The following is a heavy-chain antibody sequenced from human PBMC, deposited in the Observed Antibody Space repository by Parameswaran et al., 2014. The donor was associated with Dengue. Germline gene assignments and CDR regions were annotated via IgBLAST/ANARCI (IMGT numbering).Heavy chain of an antibody. CDR2: IDPSDSYT. D-gene: IGHD3-22*01. CDR3: ATGGNYDSSGYEFDP. Sequence: VRQMPGKGLEWMGRIDPSDSYTNYSPSFQGHVTISADKSISTAYLQWSSLKASDTAMYYCATGGNYDSSGYEFDPWGQGTLVTVSS. J-gene: IGHJ5*02. V-gene: IGHV5-10-1*01.